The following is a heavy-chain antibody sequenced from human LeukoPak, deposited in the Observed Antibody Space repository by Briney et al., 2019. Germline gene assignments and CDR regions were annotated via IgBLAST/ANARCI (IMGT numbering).Heavy chain of an antibody. D-gene: IGHD1-14*01. CDR2: ISGSGGST. CDR1: GFTFSSYA. Sequence: PGGSLRLSCAASGFTFSSYAMSWVRQAPGKGLEWVSAISGSGGSTYYADSVKGRFTISRDNSKNTLYLQMNRLRAEDTAVYYCARDSSPLTGLRYFLFDHRGPGTLVTVSS. V-gene: IGHV3-23*01. CDR3: ARDSSPLTGLRYFLFDH. J-gene: IGHJ4*02.